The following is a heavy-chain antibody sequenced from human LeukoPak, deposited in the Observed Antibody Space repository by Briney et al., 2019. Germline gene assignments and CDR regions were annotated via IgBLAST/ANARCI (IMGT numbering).Heavy chain of an antibody. Sequence: PGGSLRLSCAASGFTFSSYVMHWVRQAPGKGLEWVATISYDGSNEYYADSVKGRFTISRDNSKNTLYLQMNSLRAEDTAVYYCAKDLYSSGWYNYYYYMDVWGKGTTVTISS. CDR3: AKDLYSSGWYNYYYYMDV. CDR2: ISYDGSNE. CDR1: GFTFSSYV. J-gene: IGHJ6*03. D-gene: IGHD6-19*01. V-gene: IGHV3-30*04.